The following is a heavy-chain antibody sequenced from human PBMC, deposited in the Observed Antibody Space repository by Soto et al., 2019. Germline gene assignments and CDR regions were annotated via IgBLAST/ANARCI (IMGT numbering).Heavy chain of an antibody. CDR2: IDSDGNRI. V-gene: IGHV3-74*03. D-gene: IGHD4-17*01. J-gene: IGHJ3*02. CDR3: IQLRSTTWGGEDAFEM. CDR1: GFTFNSYW. Sequence: EVQLVQSGGGLVQPGGALRLSCAASGFTFNSYWMHWVRQVPGKGLVWVSRIDSDGNRITYASSVKGRFTISRDNAKNTMYLHMNSPRAEDTAVYYCIQLRSTTWGGEDAFEMWCQGTKVTVYS.